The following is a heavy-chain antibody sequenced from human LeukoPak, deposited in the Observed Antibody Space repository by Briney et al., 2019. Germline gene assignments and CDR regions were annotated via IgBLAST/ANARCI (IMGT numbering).Heavy chain of an antibody. D-gene: IGHD2-2*01. V-gene: IGHV4-34*01. J-gene: IGHJ4*02. CDR3: ARGTAMADFDF. CDR1: GWSFSDYF. CDR2: INHSGIT. Sequence: SETLSLTCTVYGWSFSDYFCTWVRLPPGKGLEWIGEINHSGITYYNPSLKSRGTISVDRSKNHFSLRLSSVTAADTAVYYCARGTAMADFDFWGQGTLVTVSS.